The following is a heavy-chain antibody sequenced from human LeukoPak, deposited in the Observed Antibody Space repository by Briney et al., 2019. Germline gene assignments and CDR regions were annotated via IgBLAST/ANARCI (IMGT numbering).Heavy chain of an antibody. Sequence: PSETLSLTCAVYGGSFSGYYWSWIRQPPGKGLEWIGEINHSGSTNYNPSLKSRVTISVDKSKNQFSLKLSSVTAADTAVYYCARLSSSWTNWFDPWGQGTLVTVSS. CDR3: ARLSSSWTNWFDP. CDR2: INHSGST. J-gene: IGHJ5*02. CDR1: GGSFSGYY. V-gene: IGHV4-34*01. D-gene: IGHD6-13*01.